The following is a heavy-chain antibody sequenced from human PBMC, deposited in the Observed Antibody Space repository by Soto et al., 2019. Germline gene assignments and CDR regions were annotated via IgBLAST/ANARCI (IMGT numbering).Heavy chain of an antibody. CDR3: ARLNEPDILTGYYTPSWYFDL. V-gene: IGHV1-18*01. CDR1: GYTFTSYG. CDR2: ISAYNGNT. J-gene: IGHJ2*01. D-gene: IGHD3-9*01. Sequence: QVQLVQSGAEVKKPGASVKVSCKASGYTFTSYGISWVRQAPGQGLEWMGWISAYNGNTNYAQKLQGRVTMTKDTSTSTAYMELRSLRSDDTAVYYCARLNEPDILTGYYTPSWYFDLWGRGTLVTVSS.